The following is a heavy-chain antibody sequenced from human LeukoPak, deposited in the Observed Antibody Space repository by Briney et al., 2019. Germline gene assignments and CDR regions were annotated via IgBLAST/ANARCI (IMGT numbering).Heavy chain of an antibody. CDR1: GGTFSSYA. J-gene: IGHJ4*02. D-gene: IGHD3-22*01. Sequence: ASVKVSCKASGGTFSSYAISWVRQAPGQGLEWMGWISAYNGNTNYAQKLQGRVTMTTDTSTSTAYMELRSLRSDDTAVYYCARASDYYDSSGPDFDYWGQGTLVTVSS. CDR3: ARASDYYDSSGPDFDY. V-gene: IGHV1-18*01. CDR2: ISAYNGNT.